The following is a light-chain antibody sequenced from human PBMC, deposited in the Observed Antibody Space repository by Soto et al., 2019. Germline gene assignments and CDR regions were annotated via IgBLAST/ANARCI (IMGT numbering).Light chain of an antibody. Sequence: EIVLTQSPLSLPVTPGEPATLSCRASQSVSSNLAWYQQKPGQAHRLLIYGAYTRATGIQARFSGSGSGTEFTLTISSLQSEDFAVYYCKQYNNWPRTFGQGTKVDIK. CDR2: GAY. J-gene: IGKJ1*01. CDR1: QSVSSN. V-gene: IGKV3-15*01. CDR3: KQYNNWPRT.